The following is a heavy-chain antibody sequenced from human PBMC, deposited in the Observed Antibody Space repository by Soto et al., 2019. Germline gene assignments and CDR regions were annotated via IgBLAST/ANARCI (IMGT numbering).Heavy chain of an antibody. CDR2: ISGSGGST. D-gene: IGHD1-1*01. J-gene: IGHJ6*03. Sequence: GGSLRLSCAASGFTFSSYAMSWVRQAPGKGLEWVSAISGSGGSTYYADSVKGRFTISRDNSKNTLYLQMNSLRAEDTAVYYCAKPNEMYYYYYYMDVWGKGTTVTVSS. CDR3: AKPNEMYYYYYYMDV. CDR1: GFTFSSYA. V-gene: IGHV3-23*01.